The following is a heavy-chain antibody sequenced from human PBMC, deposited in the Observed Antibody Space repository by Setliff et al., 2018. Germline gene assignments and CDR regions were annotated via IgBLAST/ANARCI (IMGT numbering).Heavy chain of an antibody. CDR2: IKRITDSGTT. V-gene: IGHV3-72*01. D-gene: IGHD6-19*01. J-gene: IGHJ6*02. CDR3: ADAGSAKGLDI. Sequence: VGRIKRITDSGTTEYAASVRGRFTISRDDSKSSLYLQMNSLKTEDTAVYYCADAGSAKGLDIWGQGTTVTVSS.